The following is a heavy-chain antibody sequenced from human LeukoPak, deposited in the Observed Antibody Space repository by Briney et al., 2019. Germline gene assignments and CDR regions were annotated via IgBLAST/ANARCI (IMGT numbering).Heavy chain of an antibody. CDR3: ARLHDYGDYESYGYYFDY. J-gene: IGHJ4*02. V-gene: IGHV5-51*01. D-gene: IGHD4-17*01. CDR1: GYSFTSYW. CDR2: NYPGDSDT. Sequence: GESLKISCKGSGYSFTSYWIGWVRQIPGKGLGWMGINYPGDSDTRYSPSFQGQVTISADKSISTAYLQWSSLKASDTAMYYCARLHDYGDYESYGYYFDYWGQGTLVTVSS.